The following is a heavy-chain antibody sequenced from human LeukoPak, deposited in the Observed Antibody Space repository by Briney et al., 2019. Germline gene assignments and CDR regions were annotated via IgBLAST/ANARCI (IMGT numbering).Heavy chain of an antibody. CDR3: AKTVGYYHDAFDI. J-gene: IGHJ3*02. D-gene: IGHD1-26*01. V-gene: IGHV3-23*01. CDR1: GFTFSSYA. Sequence: GGSLRLSCAASGFTFSSYAMSWVRQAPGKGLEWVSTISGSDFSTYYADSVKGRFTISRDNSKNTLYLQMNSLRAEDTAVYYCAKTVGYYHDAFDIWGQGTMVTVSS. CDR2: ISGSDFST.